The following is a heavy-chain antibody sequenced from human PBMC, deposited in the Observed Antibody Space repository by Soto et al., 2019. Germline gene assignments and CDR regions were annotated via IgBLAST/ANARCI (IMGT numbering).Heavy chain of an antibody. J-gene: IGHJ5*02. CDR3: ARVVHPPFNWFDP. CDR1: GGSVSSGSYY. V-gene: IGHV4-61*01. CDR2: IYYSGGT. Sequence: PSETLSLTCTVSGGSVSSGSYYWSWIRQPPGKGLEWIGYIYYSGGTNYNPSLKSRVTISVDTSKNQFSLKLSSVTAADTAVYYCARVVHPPFNWFDPWGQGTLVTVSS.